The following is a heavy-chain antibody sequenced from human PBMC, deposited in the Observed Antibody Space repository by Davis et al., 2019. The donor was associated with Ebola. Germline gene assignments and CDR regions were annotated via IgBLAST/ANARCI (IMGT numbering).Heavy chain of an antibody. CDR1: GYTFKNSA. CDR2: ISAYNGNT. CDR3: ARDGGGYCSGYDCFTYNWFDP. V-gene: IGHV1-18*01. Sequence: AASVKVSCKASGYTFKNSAISWVRQAPGQGLEWMGWISAYNGNTAYAQILQGRVTMTTDTSTSTVYMELRSLRSDDTAVYYCARDGGGYCSGYDCFTYNWFDPWGQGTLVTVSS. J-gene: IGHJ5*02. D-gene: IGHD2-15*01.